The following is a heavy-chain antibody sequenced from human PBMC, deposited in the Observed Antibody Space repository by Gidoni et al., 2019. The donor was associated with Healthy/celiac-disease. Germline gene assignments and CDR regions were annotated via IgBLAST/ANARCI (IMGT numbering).Heavy chain of an antibody. CDR1: GFTFSSYS. J-gene: IGHJ3*02. CDR3: ARAFWSGYPDAFDI. CDR2: ISSSSSYI. V-gene: IGHV3-21*01. Sequence: EVQLVESGGGLVKPGGSLRLSCAASGFTFSSYSMYWVRQAPGKGLEWVSSISSSSSYIYYADSVKGRFTISRDNAKNSLYLQMNSLRAEDTAVYYCARAFWSGYPDAFDIWGQGTMVTVSS. D-gene: IGHD3-3*01.